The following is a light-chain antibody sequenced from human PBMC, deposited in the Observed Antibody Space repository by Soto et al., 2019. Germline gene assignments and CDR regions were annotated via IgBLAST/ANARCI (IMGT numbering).Light chain of an antibody. Sequence: QSVLTQPPSASGTPGQRVTLSCSGSSSHIGSTYVYWYQQLPGTAPKLLIYSNNQRPSGVPDRFSGSKSGTSASLAISGLRSEDEADYYCAAWDDSLSGGVFGGGTQLTVL. CDR3: AAWDDSLSGGV. CDR1: SSHIGSTY. V-gene: IGLV1-47*02. J-gene: IGLJ3*02. CDR2: SNN.